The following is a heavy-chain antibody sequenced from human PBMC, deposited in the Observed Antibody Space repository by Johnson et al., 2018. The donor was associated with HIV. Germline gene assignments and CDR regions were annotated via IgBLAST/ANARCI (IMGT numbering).Heavy chain of an antibody. V-gene: IGHV3-30*02. CDR3: AREARILFTGHAFDI. CDR1: GFTFSSYG. D-gene: IGHD3-3*01. CDR2: IRYDGRNK. J-gene: IGHJ3*02. Sequence: VQLVESGGGVVQPGGSMRLSCAASGFTFSSYGMHWVRQAPGKGLEWVAFIRYDGRNKYYADSVKGRFTISRDNSKNTLYLQMNSLRAEDTAVYYCAREARILFTGHAFDIWGQGTMVTVSS.